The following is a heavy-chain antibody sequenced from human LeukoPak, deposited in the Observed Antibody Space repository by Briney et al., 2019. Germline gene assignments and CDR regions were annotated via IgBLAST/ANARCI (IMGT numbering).Heavy chain of an antibody. CDR2: ISGSGGST. Sequence: PGRSLRLSCAASGFTFSSYAMSWVRQAPGKGLEWVSAISGSGGSTYYADSVKGRFTISRDNSKNTLYLQMNSLRAEDTAVYYCAKDRSGSYSGTFDYWGQGTLVTVSS. CDR1: GFTFSSYA. D-gene: IGHD1-26*01. J-gene: IGHJ4*02. CDR3: AKDRSGSYSGTFDY. V-gene: IGHV3-23*01.